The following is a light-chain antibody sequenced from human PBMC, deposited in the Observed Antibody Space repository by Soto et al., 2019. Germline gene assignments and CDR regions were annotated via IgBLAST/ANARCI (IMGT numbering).Light chain of an antibody. CDR2: DAS. Sequence: EIVLTQSPGTLSLSPGERATLSCRASQSVSSSYLAWYQQKPGQAPRLLIYDASTRATAIPARFSGSGSETEFTLTISSLEPEDFAVYYCQQYGSSGTFGQGTKVDIK. V-gene: IGKV3-20*01. J-gene: IGKJ1*01. CDR3: QQYGSSGT. CDR1: QSVSSSY.